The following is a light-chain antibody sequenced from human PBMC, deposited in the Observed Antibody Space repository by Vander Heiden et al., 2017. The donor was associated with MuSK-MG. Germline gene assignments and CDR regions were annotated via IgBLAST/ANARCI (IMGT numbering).Light chain of an antibody. CDR3: SSYTSSSTLYV. J-gene: IGLJ1*01. CDR2: EVS. V-gene: IGLV2-14*01. CDR1: SSDVGGYNY. Sequence: QSALTQPASVSGSPGQSITISFTGPSSDVGGYNYVSWYQQHPGKAPKLMIYEVSNRPSGVSNRFSGSKSGNTASLTISGLQAEDEADYYCSSYTSSSTLYVFGTGTKVTVL.